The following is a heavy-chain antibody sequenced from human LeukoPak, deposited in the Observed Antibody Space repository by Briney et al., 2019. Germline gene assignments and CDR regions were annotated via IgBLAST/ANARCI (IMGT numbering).Heavy chain of an antibody. J-gene: IGHJ3*02. CDR1: GYAITSGGFS. CDR2: IYDRGPA. Sequence: SQTLSLTCTVSGYAITSGGFSWNWIRQSPGKGLEWIGCIYDRGPAYYNPSLKSRVTISVDRSKNQFSLKLSSVTAADTAVYYCARDKSSSSWYHDAFDIWGQGTMVTVSS. V-gene: IGHV4-30-2*06. D-gene: IGHD6-13*01. CDR3: ARDKSSSSWYHDAFDI.